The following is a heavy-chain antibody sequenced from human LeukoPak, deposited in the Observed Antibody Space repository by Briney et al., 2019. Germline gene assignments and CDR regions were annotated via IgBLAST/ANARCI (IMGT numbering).Heavy chain of an antibody. CDR1: GGSISSYY. CDR3: ARERYYDSSGYRFDY. D-gene: IGHD3-22*01. CDR2: IYYSGST. V-gene: IGHV4-59*01. J-gene: IGHJ4*02. Sequence: SETLSLTCTVSGGSISSYYWSWIRQPPGKGLEWIGYIYYSGSTNYNPSLKSRVTISVDTSKNQFSLKLSSVTAADTAVYYCARERYYDSSGYRFDYWGQGTLVTVSS.